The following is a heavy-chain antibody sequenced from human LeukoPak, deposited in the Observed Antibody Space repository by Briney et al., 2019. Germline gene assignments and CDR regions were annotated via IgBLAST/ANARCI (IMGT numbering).Heavy chain of an antibody. CDR1: GGSISSNDYY. V-gene: IGHV4-39*07. CDR2: MFYNGAT. Sequence: PSETLSLTCSVSGGSISSNDYYWGWIRQPPGKGLEWIGTMFYNGATKSNPSLSSQVTMSIDTSKNQFSLKLRSVTAADTAVYYCAREARFALPVVGSGDYWGQGTLVTVSS. J-gene: IGHJ4*02. CDR3: AREARFALPVVGSGDY. D-gene: IGHD6-19*01.